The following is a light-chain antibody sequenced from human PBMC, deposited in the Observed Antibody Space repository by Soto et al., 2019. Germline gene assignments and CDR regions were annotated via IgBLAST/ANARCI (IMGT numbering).Light chain of an antibody. J-gene: IGLJ1*01. CDR1: SSDVGRYYF. CDR2: DVS. V-gene: IGLV2-11*01. Sequence: QSALTQPRSVSGSPGQSVTISCTGTSSDVGRYYFVSWYQQHPGKAPKLIIYDVSKRPSGVPDRFSGSKFGYTASLTISGLQAEDEAEYYCCSYAGSYTHVFGTGTKVTVL. CDR3: CSYAGSYTHV.